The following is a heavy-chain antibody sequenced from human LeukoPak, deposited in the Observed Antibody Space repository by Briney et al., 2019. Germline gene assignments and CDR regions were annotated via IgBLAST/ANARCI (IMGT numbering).Heavy chain of an antibody. CDR1: GFTFSSYW. D-gene: IGHD3-3*01. CDR2: IKQDGSEK. V-gene: IGHV3-7*01. CDR3: ARDTISPYYDFWSGYYSPLYYFDY. Sequence: GGSLGLSCAASGFTFSSYWMSWVRQAPGKGLEWVANIKQDGSEKYYVDSVKGRFTISRDNAKNSLYLQMNSLRAEDTAVYYCARDTISPYYDFWSGYYSPLYYFDYWGQGTLVTVSS. J-gene: IGHJ4*02.